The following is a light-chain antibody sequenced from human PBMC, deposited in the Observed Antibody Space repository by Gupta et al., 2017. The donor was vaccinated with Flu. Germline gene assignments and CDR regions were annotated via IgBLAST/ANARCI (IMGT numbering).Light chain of an antibody. Sequence: QSVLTQPPSVSAAPGQKVTISCSGSSPNIGTNYVCWYQQLPGRAPKLLIYDTTQRPSGIPDRFAGSKSGTSATLGITGLQTGDEADYYCGTWDGRLNAGLFGGGTRLTVL. CDR2: DTT. V-gene: IGLV1-51*01. J-gene: IGLJ3*02. CDR1: SPNIGTNY. CDR3: GTWDGRLNAGL.